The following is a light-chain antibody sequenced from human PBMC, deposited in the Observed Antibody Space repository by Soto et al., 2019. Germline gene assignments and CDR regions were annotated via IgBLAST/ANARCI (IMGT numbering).Light chain of an antibody. J-gene: IGLJ1*01. Sequence: QSALTQPPSVSGAPGQRVTISCPGSSSKIGAGYDVHWYQQLPGTAPKLLIYGNSNRPSGVPDRFSGSKSGTSASLAITGLXAEDEADYYCQSYDSSLSGYVFGTGTKVTVL. V-gene: IGLV1-40*01. CDR3: QSYDSSLSGYV. CDR1: SSKIGAGYD. CDR2: GNS.